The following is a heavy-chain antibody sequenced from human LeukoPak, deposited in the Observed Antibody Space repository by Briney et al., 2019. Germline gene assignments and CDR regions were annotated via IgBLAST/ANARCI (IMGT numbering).Heavy chain of an antibody. V-gene: IGHV1-18*01. CDR1: GYTFTSYG. Sequence: ASVKVSCKASGYTFTSYGISWVRQAPGQGLEWMGWISAYNGNTNYAQKLQGRVTMTTDTSTSTAYMELRSLRSDDTAVYYCAREGYSSGRYGRIDYWGQGTLVTVSS. CDR3: AREGYSSGRYGRIDY. J-gene: IGHJ4*02. CDR2: ISAYNGNT. D-gene: IGHD6-19*01.